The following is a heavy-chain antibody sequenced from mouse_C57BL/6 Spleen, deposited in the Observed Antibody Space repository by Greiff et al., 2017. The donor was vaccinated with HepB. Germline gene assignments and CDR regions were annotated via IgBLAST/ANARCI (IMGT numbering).Heavy chain of an antibody. J-gene: IGHJ4*01. CDR3: ARSSIYGMDY. Sequence: VKLMESGPELVKPGASVKISCKASGYAFSSSWMNWVKQRPGKGLEWIGRIYPGDGDTNYNGKFKGKATLTADKSSSTAYMQLSSLTSEDSAVYFCARSSIYGMDYWGQGTSVTVSS. CDR1: GYAFSSSW. CDR2: IYPGDGDT. V-gene: IGHV1-82*01. D-gene: IGHD1-1*01.